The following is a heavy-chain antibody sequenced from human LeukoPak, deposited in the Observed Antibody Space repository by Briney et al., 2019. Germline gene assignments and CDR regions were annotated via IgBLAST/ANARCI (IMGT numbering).Heavy chain of an antibody. CDR2: ISSSGSTI. CDR3: ARADPNYYDSSGYKFDY. V-gene: IGHV3-48*03. D-gene: IGHD3-22*01. Sequence: SGGSLRLSCAASGFTFSSYEMHWVRQAPGKGLEWVSYISSSGSTIYYADSVKGRFTISRDNAKNSLYLQMNSLRAEDTAVYYCARADPNYYDSSGYKFDYWGQGTLVTVSS. CDR1: GFTFSSYE. J-gene: IGHJ4*02.